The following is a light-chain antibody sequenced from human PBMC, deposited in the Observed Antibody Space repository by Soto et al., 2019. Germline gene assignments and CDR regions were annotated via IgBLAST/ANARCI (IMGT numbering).Light chain of an antibody. J-gene: IGKJ1*01. Sequence: EIVMTQSPATLSVSPGERATLSCRASQSVSNNLAWYQKKPGQAPRLLIYGASTRATGIPARFSGSGSGTEFTLTISSLQSEDFAFYYCQQYNNWCTFGQGTRVDIK. CDR2: GAS. V-gene: IGKV3-15*01. CDR3: QQYNNWCT. CDR1: QSVSNN.